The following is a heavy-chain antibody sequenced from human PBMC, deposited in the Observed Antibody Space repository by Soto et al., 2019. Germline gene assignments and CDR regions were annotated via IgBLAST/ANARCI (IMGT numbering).Heavy chain of an antibody. D-gene: IGHD6-19*01. CDR2: TRQDGGQG. V-gene: IGHV3-7*01. J-gene: IGHJ4*02. Sequence: EVQLVESGGGLVQPGGSLRLSCEASGFTLSSYWMSWIREAPGKGLEWVANTRQDGGQGYLVESVQGRFTISRDNAKNSVYLQMNSLRADDTAVYDCVRDGSTGWHFDYWGQGTLVTVSS. CDR1: GFTLSSYW. CDR3: VRDGSTGWHFDY.